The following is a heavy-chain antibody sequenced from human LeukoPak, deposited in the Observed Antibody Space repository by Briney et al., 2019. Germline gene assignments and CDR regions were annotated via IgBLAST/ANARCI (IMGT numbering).Heavy chain of an antibody. CDR3: ARNRYGDGFAHFDY. J-gene: IGHJ4*02. V-gene: IGHV1-2*02. D-gene: IGHD5-24*01. Sequence: APVKVSCKASGYTFTNYAMHWVRQVPGQGLEWMGWITPSGATNYPQKFQGRVAITRDTSTTTAYMDLSSLTSDDTAVYYCARNRYGDGFAHFDYWGQGALVPVS. CDR1: GYTFTNYA. CDR2: ITPSGAT.